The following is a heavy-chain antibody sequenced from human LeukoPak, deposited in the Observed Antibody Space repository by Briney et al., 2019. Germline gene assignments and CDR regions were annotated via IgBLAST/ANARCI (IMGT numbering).Heavy chain of an antibody. CDR3: ASDLPNSYGLSSEGAFDI. J-gene: IGHJ3*02. D-gene: IGHD5-18*01. V-gene: IGHV1-18*01. CDR1: GYTFTSYG. Sequence: WASVKVSCKASGYTFTSYGISWVRQAPGQGLEWMGWISAYNGNTNYAQKLQGRVTMTTDTSTSTAYMELRSLRSDDTAVYYCASDLPNSYGLSSEGAFDIWGQGTMVTVSS. CDR2: ISAYNGNT.